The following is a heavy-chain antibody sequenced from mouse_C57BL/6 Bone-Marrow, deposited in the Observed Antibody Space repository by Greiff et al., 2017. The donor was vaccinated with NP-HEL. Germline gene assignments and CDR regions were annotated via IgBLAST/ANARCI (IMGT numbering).Heavy chain of an antibody. J-gene: IGHJ1*03. V-gene: IGHV1-55*01. Sequence: QVQLQQPGAELVKPGASVKMSCKASGYTFTSYWITWVKQRPGQGLEWIGDIYPGSGSTNYNEKFKSKATLTVDTSSSTAYMQLSSLTSEDSAVYYCARNPYGSSPYWYFDVWGTGTTVTVSS. CDR1: GYTFTSYW. CDR3: ARNPYGSSPYWYFDV. D-gene: IGHD1-1*01. CDR2: IYPGSGST.